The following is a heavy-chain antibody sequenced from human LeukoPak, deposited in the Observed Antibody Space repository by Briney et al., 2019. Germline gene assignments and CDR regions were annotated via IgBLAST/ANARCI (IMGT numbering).Heavy chain of an antibody. J-gene: IGHJ5*02. CDR2: IYYSGGT. D-gene: IGHD2-8*01. CDR1: GGSISNYY. CDR3: VRHHGQDCTKTKCPFGP. Sequence: SETLSLICTVSGGSISNYYWSWIRQPPGQGLEWIGYIYYSGGTNYNPSLQSRLTISVDTSKNQFSLRLSTVTAADTAVYYCVRHHGQDCTKTKCPFGPWGQGTLATVSS. V-gene: IGHV4-59*08.